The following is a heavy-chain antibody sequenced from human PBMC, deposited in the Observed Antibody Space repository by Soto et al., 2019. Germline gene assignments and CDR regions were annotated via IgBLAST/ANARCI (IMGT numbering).Heavy chain of an antibody. J-gene: IGHJ1*01. CDR3: ARVGSRDAYNYVLDQ. V-gene: IGHV1-69*06. CDR2: VISASGSV. Sequence: QVQVVQSGAEVKKPGSSVKISCKASGRIFSSFPTSWVRQVPGQGLEWMGGVISASGSVTYAPKFQVRVTMTAVNSAGIGYMELTSLTSEDTAIYYCARVGSRDAYNYVLDQWGPGTMVTVS. D-gene: IGHD5-18*01. CDR1: GRIFSSFP.